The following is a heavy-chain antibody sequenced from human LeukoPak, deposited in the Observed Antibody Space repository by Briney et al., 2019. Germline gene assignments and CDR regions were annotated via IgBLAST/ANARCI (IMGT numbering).Heavy chain of an antibody. Sequence: SQTLSLTCAVSVGSTSSSNCRGWVRAPPRKGLECIGEIYHSGSTNYDASLTSRVTISVDKYKNQFSLKLSSVTAADTAVYYCARDLFRFGRIPDAFDIWGQGTMVTVSS. CDR1: VGSTSSSNC. V-gene: IGHV4-4*02. CDR2: IYHSGST. CDR3: ARDLFRFGRIPDAFDI. D-gene: IGHD3-10*01. J-gene: IGHJ3*02.